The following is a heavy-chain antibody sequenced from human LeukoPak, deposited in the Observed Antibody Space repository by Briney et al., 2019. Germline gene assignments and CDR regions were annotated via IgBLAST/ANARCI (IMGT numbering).Heavy chain of an antibody. CDR3: TGRMVRGVILSDY. CDR1: GFTFSNAW. J-gene: IGHJ4*02. D-gene: IGHD3-10*01. Sequence: GGSLRLSCAASGFTFSNAWMSWVRQAPGKGLEWVARIKSKTDSGTTDYAAPVQVRFTISGDDSKNKLYLQMNSVKTEDRAVYYCTGRMVRGVILSDYWGQGTLVTVSS. CDR2: IKSKTDSGTT. V-gene: IGHV3-15*01.